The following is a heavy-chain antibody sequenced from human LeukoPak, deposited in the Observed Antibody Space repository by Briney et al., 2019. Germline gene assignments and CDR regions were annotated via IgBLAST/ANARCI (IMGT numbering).Heavy chain of an antibody. V-gene: IGHV3-11*01. CDR3: ARSSSGEEADAFDI. CDR2: ISSSGSTI. CDR1: GFTFSDYY. D-gene: IGHD6-19*01. Sequence: PGGSLRLSCAASGFTFSDYYMSWIRQAPGKGLEWVSYISSSGSTIYYADSVKGRFTISRDNAKNSLYLQMNSLRAEDTAVYYCARSSSGEEADAFDIWGQGTMVTVSS. J-gene: IGHJ3*02.